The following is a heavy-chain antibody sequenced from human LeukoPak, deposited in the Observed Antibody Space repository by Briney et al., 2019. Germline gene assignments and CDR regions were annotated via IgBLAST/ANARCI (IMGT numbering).Heavy chain of an antibody. CDR3: ARDSSGYGGSWYFDL. CDR1: EFTFNSYS. Sequence: GGSLRLSCAASEFTFNSYSMSWVRQAPGKGLEWVSYISSSSSYIYYADSLKGRFTISRDNAKNSLYLQMNSLRAEDTAVYYCARDSSGYGGSWYFDLWGRGTLVTVSS. V-gene: IGHV3-21*01. D-gene: IGHD4-23*01. CDR2: ISSSSSYI. J-gene: IGHJ2*01.